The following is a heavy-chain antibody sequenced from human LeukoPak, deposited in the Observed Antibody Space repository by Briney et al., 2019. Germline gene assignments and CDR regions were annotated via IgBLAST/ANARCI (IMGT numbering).Heavy chain of an antibody. D-gene: IGHD6-19*01. CDR3: ARHSSVAGTSGCFDS. CDR2: INPSGGST. J-gene: IGHJ5*01. CDR1: GYTFTSYY. Sequence: ASVKVSCKASGYTFTSYYMHWVRQAPGQGLEWMGIINPSGGSTSYAQKFQGRVTMTRDMSTSTVYMELSSLRSEDTAVYYCARHSSVAGTSGCFDSWGQGTLVTVSS. V-gene: IGHV1-46*01.